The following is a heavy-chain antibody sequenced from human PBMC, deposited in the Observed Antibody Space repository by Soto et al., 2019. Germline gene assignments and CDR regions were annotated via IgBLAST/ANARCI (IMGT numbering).Heavy chain of an antibody. D-gene: IGHD3-10*01. J-gene: IGHJ6*02. CDR1: GGSISSYC. CDR3: ARARITMVREVIKYNMDV. Sequence: SETLSLTCTVSGGSISSYCWSWIRRPPGKGLEWIGYIYNSGSTRSNPSLQSRVTISVDTSKNQFSLKLSSVTAADTGIYYCARARITMVREVIKYNMDVWGQGTTVTVSS. V-gene: IGHV4-59*01. CDR2: IYNSGST.